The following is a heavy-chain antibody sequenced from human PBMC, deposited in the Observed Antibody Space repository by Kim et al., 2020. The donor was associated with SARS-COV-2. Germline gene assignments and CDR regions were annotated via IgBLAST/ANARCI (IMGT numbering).Heavy chain of an antibody. D-gene: IGHD1-20*01. V-gene: IGHV3-23*01. J-gene: IGHJ4*02. CDR2: ST. Sequence: STDDANSVKGRFTIPRDNPKNPLYLEMNSLGAEDTAIYYCAKSAGRNCDYWGQGTLVTVSS. CDR3: AKSAGRNCDY.